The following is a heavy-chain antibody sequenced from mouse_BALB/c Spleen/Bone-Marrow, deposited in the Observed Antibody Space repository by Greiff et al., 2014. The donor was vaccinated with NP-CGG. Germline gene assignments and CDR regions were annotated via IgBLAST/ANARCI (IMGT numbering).Heavy chain of an antibody. D-gene: IGHD1-1*01. V-gene: IGHV14-3*02. Sequence: EVQRVESGAELVKPGASVKLSWTASGFNIKDTYMHWVKQRPEQGLEWIGRIDPANGNTKYDPKFQGKATITADTSSNTAYLQLSSLTSEDTAVYYCARYYYGSSYFDYWGQGTTLTVSS. CDR2: IDPANGNT. CDR1: GFNIKDTY. J-gene: IGHJ2*01. CDR3: ARYYYGSSYFDY.